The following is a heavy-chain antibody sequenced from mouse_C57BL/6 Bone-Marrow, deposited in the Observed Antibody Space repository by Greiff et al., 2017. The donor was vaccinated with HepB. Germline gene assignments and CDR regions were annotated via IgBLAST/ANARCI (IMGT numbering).Heavy chain of an antibody. J-gene: IGHJ2*01. CDR3: ARGPYYYGSSYLYYFDY. D-gene: IGHD1-1*01. V-gene: IGHV5-17*01. Sequence: EVQLMESGGGLVKPGGSLKLSCAASGFTFSDYGMHWVRQAPEKGLEWVAYISSGSSTIYYADTVKGRFTISRDNAKNTLFLQMTSLRSEDTAMYYCARGPYYYGSSYLYYFDYWGQGTTLTVSS. CDR2: ISSGSSTI. CDR1: GFTFSDYG.